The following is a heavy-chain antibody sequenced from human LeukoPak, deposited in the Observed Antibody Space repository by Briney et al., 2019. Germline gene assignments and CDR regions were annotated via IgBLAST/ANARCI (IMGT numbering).Heavy chain of an antibody. J-gene: IGHJ4*02. D-gene: IGHD4-11*01. CDR3: ARGPYTDY. Sequence: GGSLRLSCAASGFTFSGYWMTWLRQAPGKGLEWVANINEDGSAKYYLGSVKGRFTISRDNAKNSLYLQMNSLRAEDTAVYYCARGPYTDYWGQGTLVTVSS. CDR1: GFTFSGYW. CDR2: INEDGSAK. V-gene: IGHV3-7*01.